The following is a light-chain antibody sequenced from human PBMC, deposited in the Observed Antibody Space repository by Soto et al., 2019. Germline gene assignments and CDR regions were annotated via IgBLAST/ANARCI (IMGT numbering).Light chain of an antibody. CDR2: DVS. Sequence: AMTQSPLSLPVTLGQPASISCRSSQSPVYGDANTYFNWFHQRPGQSPRRQIYDVSNRASGVPDRFSGSGSGTGFSLKRDRVEAEDVGVSYCMKVHTGRYTSGQGTKLEIK. V-gene: IGKV2-30*01. J-gene: IGKJ2*01. CDR1: QSPVYGDANTY. CDR3: MKVHTGRYT.